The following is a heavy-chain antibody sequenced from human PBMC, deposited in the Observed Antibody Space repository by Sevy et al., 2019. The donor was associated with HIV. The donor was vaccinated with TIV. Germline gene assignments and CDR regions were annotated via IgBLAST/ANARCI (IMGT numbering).Heavy chain of an antibody. D-gene: IGHD1-26*01. CDR3: ARGWAIVGATTLSSFDY. CDR1: GGSFSGYY. J-gene: IGHJ4*02. CDR2: INRSGST. Sequence: SETLSLTCAVYGGSFSGYYWSWIRQPPGKGLEWIGEINRSGSTNYYPSLKSLVTISVDTSKNQLSLKLSSVTAADTAVYYCARGWAIVGATTLSSFDYWGQGTLVTVSS. V-gene: IGHV4-34*01.